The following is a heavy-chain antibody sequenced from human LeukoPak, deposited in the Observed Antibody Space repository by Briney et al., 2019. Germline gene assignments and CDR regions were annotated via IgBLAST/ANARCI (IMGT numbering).Heavy chain of an antibody. CDR1: GFTFSSYA. CDR3: ARAAYSSTWYSRYFGL. D-gene: IGHD6-13*01. J-gene: IGHJ2*01. Sequence: PGGSLRLSCAASGFTFSSYAMSWVRQAPGKGLEWVSAISGSGGSTYYADSVKGRFTISRDNSKNTLYLQMNSLRAGDTAVYYCARAAYSSTWYSRYFGLWGRGTLVTVSS. CDR2: ISGSGGST. V-gene: IGHV3-23*01.